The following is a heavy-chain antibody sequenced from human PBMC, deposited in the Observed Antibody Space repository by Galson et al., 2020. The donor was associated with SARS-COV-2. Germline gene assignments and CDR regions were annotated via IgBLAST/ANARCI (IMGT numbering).Heavy chain of an antibody. D-gene: IGHD3-10*01. J-gene: IGHJ3*02. CDR3: ARGDHYYGSGSYAFDI. V-gene: IGHV3-21*01. CDR1: GFTFSSYS. Sequence: GGSLRLSCAASGFTFSSYSMNWVRQAPGKGLEWVSSISSSSSYIYYADSVKGRFTISRDNAKNSLYLQMNSLRAEDTAVYYCARGDHYYGSGSYAFDIWGQGTMVTVSS. CDR2: ISSSSSYI.